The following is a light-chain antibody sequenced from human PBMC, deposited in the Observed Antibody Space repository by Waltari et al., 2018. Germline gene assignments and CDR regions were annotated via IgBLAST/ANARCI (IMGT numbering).Light chain of an antibody. CDR1: ALPKQY. V-gene: IGLV3-25*03. Sequence: SYELTQPPSVSVSPGQTTRITCSGDALPKQYAYWYQQKPGQAPVLVIYKDSARPQGIPERFSGASSGTTVTLTISGVQAEDEADYYCQSADSSGTVVFGGGTKLTVL. CDR2: KDS. CDR3: QSADSSGTVV. J-gene: IGLJ2*01.